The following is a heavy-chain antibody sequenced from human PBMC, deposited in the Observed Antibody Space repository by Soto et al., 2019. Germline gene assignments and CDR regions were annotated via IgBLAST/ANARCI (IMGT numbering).Heavy chain of an antibody. J-gene: IGHJ4*02. CDR3: ARDKITGLFDY. Sequence: SETLSLTCTVSGGSISSGDYYWGWIRQPPGKGLEWIGYIYYSGSTSYNPSLKSRVTISVDTSKNQFSLKLTSVTAADTAVYYCARDKITGLFDYWGQGTLVTVSS. V-gene: IGHV4-30-4*01. CDR2: IYYSGST. CDR1: GGSISSGDYY. D-gene: IGHD2-8*02.